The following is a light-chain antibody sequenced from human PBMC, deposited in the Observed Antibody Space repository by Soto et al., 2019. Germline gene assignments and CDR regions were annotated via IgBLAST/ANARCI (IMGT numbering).Light chain of an antibody. CDR1: QSISSY. J-gene: IGKJ1*01. CDR2: AAS. Sequence: DLQMTQSPSSLSASVGDRVTITCRASQSISSYLNWYQQKPGKAPKLLIYAASSLQSGVPSRFSGSGSGTDFTLTISSLQPEDFATYYCQQSYSTLWTFGQGTMVEIK. CDR3: QQSYSTLWT. V-gene: IGKV1-39*01.